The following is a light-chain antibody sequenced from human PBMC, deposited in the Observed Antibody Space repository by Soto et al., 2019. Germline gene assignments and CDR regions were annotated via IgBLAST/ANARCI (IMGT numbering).Light chain of an antibody. CDR1: QSRGGNF. CDR3: QLYGISHH. V-gene: IGKV3-20*01. CDR2: ASS. Sequence: IVLTQSPCTLSLSPGERATLSCKTSQSRGGNFLAWYQHKPGHAPSLLIYASSNRATGIPDRLSGSASGTDFTLTINRLEPEDFAVYYCQLYGISHHFGQGTRLEIK. J-gene: IGKJ5*01.